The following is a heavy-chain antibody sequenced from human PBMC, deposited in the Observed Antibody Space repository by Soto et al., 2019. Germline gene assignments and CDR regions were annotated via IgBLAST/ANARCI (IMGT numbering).Heavy chain of an antibody. V-gene: IGHV1-46*01. Sequence: QVHLVQSGAEVKKPGASVNVSCQASGSITNHHMHLVRQAPGQGLEWMGIFNPSGLSTTYAQKFQGRDTTTRDTSTSTVDMQLSSLTSEDTAVYFCAKVTHRGPIAVAGPLGSWGQGTLVIVSS. D-gene: IGHD6-19*01. CDR1: GSITNHH. J-gene: IGHJ4*02. CDR3: AKVTHRGPIAVAGPLGS. CDR2: FNPSGLST.